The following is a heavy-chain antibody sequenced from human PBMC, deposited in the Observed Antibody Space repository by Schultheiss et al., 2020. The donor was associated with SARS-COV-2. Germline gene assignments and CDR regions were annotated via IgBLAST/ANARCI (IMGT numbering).Heavy chain of an antibody. J-gene: IGHJ6*02. CDR3: ARATSGSRYYGMDV. Sequence: SVKVSCKASGFTFTSSAVQWVRQARGQRLEWIGWIVVGSGNTNYAQKFQERVTITRDMSTSTAYMELSSLRAGDTAVYYCARATSGSRYYGMDVWGQGTTVTVSS. V-gene: IGHV1-58*01. CDR1: GFTFTSSA. D-gene: IGHD1-26*01. CDR2: IVVGSGNT.